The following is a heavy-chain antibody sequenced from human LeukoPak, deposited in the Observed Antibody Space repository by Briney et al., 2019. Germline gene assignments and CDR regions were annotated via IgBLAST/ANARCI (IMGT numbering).Heavy chain of an antibody. CDR3: AVATIKDYFDY. D-gene: IGHD5-24*01. V-gene: IGHV3-48*03. CDR1: GFTFSSYE. Sequence: PGGSLRLCCAASGFTFSSYEMNWVRQAPGKGLEWVSYISSSGSTIYYADSVKGRFTISRDNAKNSLYLQMNSLRAEDTAVYYCAVATIKDYFDYWGQGTLVTVSS. J-gene: IGHJ4*02. CDR2: ISSSGSTI.